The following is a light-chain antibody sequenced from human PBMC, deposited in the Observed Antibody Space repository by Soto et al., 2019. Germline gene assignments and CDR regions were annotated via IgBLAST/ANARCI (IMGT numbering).Light chain of an antibody. J-gene: IGLJ3*02. CDR1: RSNIGAGYD. V-gene: IGLV1-40*01. CDR3: QSYDTSVSGARV. Sequence: QSVLTQPPSVSGAPGQRVTISCTGSRSNIGAGYDVHWYQQIPGTAPKLLIYRNHDRPSGVPDRFSGSKSGTSASLAIIGLQAEDEADYYCQSYDTSVSGARVFGGGTQLTVL. CDR2: RNH.